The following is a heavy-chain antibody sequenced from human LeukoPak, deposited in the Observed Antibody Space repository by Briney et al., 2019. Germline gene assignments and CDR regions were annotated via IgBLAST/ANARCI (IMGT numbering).Heavy chain of an antibody. J-gene: IGHJ6*03. CDR2: INPITGGT. CDR1: GYTFSGSY. Sequence: ASVKVSCKASGYTFSGSYIHWVRQAPGQRLEWMGWINPITGGTNYAQRFQGRVTMTRDTPISTVYMELGRLRSDDTAVYYCARVYYGSGSYWYYYYYVDVWGKGTTVTISS. CDR3: ARVYYGSGSYWYYYYYVDV. D-gene: IGHD3-10*01. V-gene: IGHV1-2*02.